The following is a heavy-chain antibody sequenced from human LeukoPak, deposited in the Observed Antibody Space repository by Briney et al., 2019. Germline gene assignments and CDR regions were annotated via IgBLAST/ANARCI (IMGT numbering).Heavy chain of an antibody. CDR3: ARQYYFDSGGLDY. CDR1: GFTVSSNY. D-gene: IGHD3-22*01. V-gene: IGHV3-53*01. Sequence: GGSLRLSCAASGFTVSSNYMSWVRQAPGKGLEWVSTIYSSGSTYYAESMKGRFTISRDNSKNTLYLQMNSLRTEDTAVYYCARQYYFDSGGLDYWGQGTVVTVSS. J-gene: IGHJ4*02. CDR2: IYSSGST.